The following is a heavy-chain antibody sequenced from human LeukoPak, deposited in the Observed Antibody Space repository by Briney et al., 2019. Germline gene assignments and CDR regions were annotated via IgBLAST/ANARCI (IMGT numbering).Heavy chain of an antibody. Sequence: GRSLRLSCAASGFTFSSYAMHWVRQAPGKGLEWVAVISYDGSNKYYADSVKGRFTISRDNSKNTLYLQMNSLRAEDTAVYYCARDRKLHYYDSSGSDAFDIWGQGTTVTVSS. CDR2: ISYDGSNK. CDR1: GFTFSSYA. J-gene: IGHJ3*02. CDR3: ARDRKLHYYDSSGSDAFDI. D-gene: IGHD3-22*01. V-gene: IGHV3-30-3*01.